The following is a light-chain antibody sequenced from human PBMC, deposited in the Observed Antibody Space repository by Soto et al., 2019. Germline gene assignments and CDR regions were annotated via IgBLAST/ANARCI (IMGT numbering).Light chain of an antibody. J-gene: IGKJ2*01. CDR3: QRSYSTPRYA. CDR1: QSISSY. CDR2: AAS. Sequence: DIQMTQSPSSLSASVGDRVTITCRTSQSISSYVNWYQQKPGKAPRLLIYAASSLQSGVPSRFSGSGSGTDFTLNISSLQPEDVATFYCQRSYSTPRYALGQGTELEIK. V-gene: IGKV1-39*01.